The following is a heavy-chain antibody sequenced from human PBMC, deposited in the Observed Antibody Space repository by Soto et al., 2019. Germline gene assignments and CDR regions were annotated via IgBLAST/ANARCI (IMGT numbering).Heavy chain of an antibody. CDR3: AKRRSRGGFVDY. CDR1: GFTFSNDA. V-gene: IGHV3-23*01. D-gene: IGHD2-2*01. CDR2: INQSGDAT. J-gene: IGHJ4*02. Sequence: EVQLLESGGGLVQPGGSLRLSCAASGFTFSNDAMTWVRQAPGKGLEWVSSINQSGDATYHADSVKGRFTISRDNSKHTLYLQMSSLRAEETAVYYCAKRRSRGGFVDYWGQGTLVAVSS.